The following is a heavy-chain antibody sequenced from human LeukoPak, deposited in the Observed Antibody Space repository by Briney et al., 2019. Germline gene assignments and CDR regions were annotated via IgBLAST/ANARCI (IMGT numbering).Heavy chain of an antibody. CDR2: ISSSSVHK. CDR1: GFSFSSYS. CDR3: AREFYFNY. Sequence: GGSLRLSCAASGFSFSSYSINWVRQAPGKGLEWVSSISSSSVHKYYADSVKGRLTISRDNAKNSLYLQMNRLRAEDTAIYYCAREFYFNYWGQGTLVTVSS. V-gene: IGHV3-21*01. J-gene: IGHJ4*02.